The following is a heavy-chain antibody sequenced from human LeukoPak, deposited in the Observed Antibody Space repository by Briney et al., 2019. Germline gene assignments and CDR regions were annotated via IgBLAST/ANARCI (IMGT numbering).Heavy chain of an antibody. CDR3: ARDSPLYTFGPTQYGMDV. J-gene: IGHJ6*02. Sequence: GSLRLSCAASGFXFRSFEMNWVRRAPGKGLEWVSYISSSGSAIYYADSVKGRFTISRDNAKNSLFVQMNSLRAEDTAVYYCARDSPLYTFGPTQYGMDVWGQGTTVIVSS. CDR1: GFXFRSFE. V-gene: IGHV3-48*03. CDR2: ISSSGSAI. D-gene: IGHD1-1*01.